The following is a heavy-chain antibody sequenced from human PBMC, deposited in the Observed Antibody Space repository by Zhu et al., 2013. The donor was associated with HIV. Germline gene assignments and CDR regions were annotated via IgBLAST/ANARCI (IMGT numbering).Heavy chain of an antibody. CDR1: GGTFSSYA. V-gene: IGHV1-69*12. J-gene: IGHJ4*02. Sequence: QVQLVQPGAEVKKPGSSVKVSCKASGGTFSSYAISWVRQAPGQGLEWMGGIIPIFGTANYAQKFQGRVTITADESTSTAYMELSSLRSEDTAVYYCARVGRGRGYYDSSGYYYWGQGTLVTVSS. D-gene: IGHD3-22*01. CDR2: IIPIFGTA. CDR3: ARVGRGRGYYDSSGYYY.